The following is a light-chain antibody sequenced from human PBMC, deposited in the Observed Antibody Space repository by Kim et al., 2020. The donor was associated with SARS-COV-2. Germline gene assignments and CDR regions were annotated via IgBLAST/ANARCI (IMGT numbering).Light chain of an antibody. CDR3: QQYDSLPRT. CDR1: QDISNF. J-gene: IGKJ2*02. Sequence: DIQMTQSPSSLSASVGDRVTITCQASQDISNFLNWYQQKPGKAPRLLIYDASTLETGVPSRFSGSGSGTDFTVTISSLHPDDIATYYCQQYDSLPRTSGQGTKLEI. V-gene: IGKV1-33*01. CDR2: DAS.